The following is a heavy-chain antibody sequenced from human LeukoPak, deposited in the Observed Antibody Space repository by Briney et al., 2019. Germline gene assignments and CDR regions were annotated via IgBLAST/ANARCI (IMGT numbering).Heavy chain of an antibody. Sequence: VSVKVSCKASGYTFTSYDINWVRQATGQGLEWMGWMNPNSGNTGYAQKFQGRVTMTRNTSISTAYMELSSLRSEDTAVYYCARGALSRSYYYYYMDVWGKGTTVTVSS. CDR3: ARGALSRSYYYYYMDV. CDR2: MNPNSGNT. J-gene: IGHJ6*03. CDR1: GYTFTSYD. V-gene: IGHV1-8*01. D-gene: IGHD5/OR15-5a*01.